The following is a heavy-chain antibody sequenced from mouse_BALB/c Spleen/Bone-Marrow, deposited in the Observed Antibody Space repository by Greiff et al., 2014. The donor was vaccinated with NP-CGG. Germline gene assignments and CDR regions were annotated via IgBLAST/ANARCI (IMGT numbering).Heavy chain of an antibody. CDR2: INPGSGGT. J-gene: IGHJ4*01. D-gene: IGHD3-1*01. V-gene: IGHV1-54*01. CDR3: ARQLGPPYAMDY. Sequence: QVQLKESGAELVRPGTSVKVSCKASGYAFTNYLIEWVKQRPGQGLEWIGVINPGSGGTNYNEKFKGKATLTADKSSSTAYMQLSSLTSDDSAVYFCARQLGPPYAMDYWDQGTSVTVSS. CDR1: GYAFTNYL.